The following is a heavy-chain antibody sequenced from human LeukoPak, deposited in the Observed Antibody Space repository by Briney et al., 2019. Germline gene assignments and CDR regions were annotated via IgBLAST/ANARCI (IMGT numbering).Heavy chain of an antibody. J-gene: IGHJ6*02. CDR3: ARDRSIVGADYYYYGMDV. D-gene: IGHD1-26*01. Sequence: PGRSLRLPCAASGFTFSSYAMHWVRQAPGKGLEWVAVISYDGSNKYYADSVKGRFTISRDNSKSTLYLQMNSLRAEDTAVYYCARDRSIVGADYYYYGMDVWGQGTTVTVSS. V-gene: IGHV3-30-3*01. CDR1: GFTFSSYA. CDR2: ISYDGSNK.